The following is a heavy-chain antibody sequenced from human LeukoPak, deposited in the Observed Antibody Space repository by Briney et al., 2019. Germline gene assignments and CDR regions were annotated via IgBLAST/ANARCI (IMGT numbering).Heavy chain of an antibody. Sequence: GGSLRLSCTVSGFTVSSNSMSWVRQAPGKGLEWLSFIYSDNTHYADSVKGRFTISRDNAKNSLYLQMNSLRAEDTAVYYCARAYDFWSGYWPFDYWGQGTLVTVSS. CDR1: GFTVSSNS. J-gene: IGHJ4*02. V-gene: IGHV3-53*01. CDR2: IYSDNT. D-gene: IGHD3-3*01. CDR3: ARAYDFWSGYWPFDY.